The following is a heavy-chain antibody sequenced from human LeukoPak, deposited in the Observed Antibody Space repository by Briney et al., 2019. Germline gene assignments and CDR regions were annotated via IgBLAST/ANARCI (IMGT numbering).Heavy chain of an antibody. CDR3: ARELMISSSWTTYYYYYYMDV. Sequence: SETLSLTCTVSYDSVSNYYWSWIRQTPEKGLEWIGYMSNSGGSDYGPSLKSRVAMSVDMSKNQFSLKMSYVTAADTGVYYCARELMISSSWTTYYYYYYMDVWGKGTTVTISS. CDR2: MSNSGGS. J-gene: IGHJ6*03. CDR1: YDSVSNYY. D-gene: IGHD6-13*01. V-gene: IGHV4-59*02.